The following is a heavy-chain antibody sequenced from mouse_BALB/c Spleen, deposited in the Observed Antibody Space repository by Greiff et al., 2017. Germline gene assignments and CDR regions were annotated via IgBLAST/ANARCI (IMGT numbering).Heavy chain of an antibody. V-gene: IGHV5-17*02. CDR2: ISSGSSTI. Sequence: EVQRVESGGGLVQPGGSRKLSCAASGFTFSSFGMHWVRQAPEKGLEWVAYISSGSSTIYYADTVKGRFTISRDNPKNTLFLQMTSLRSEDTSMYYCARPAAGTHYYAMDYWGQGTSVTVSS. J-gene: IGHJ4*01. CDR3: ARPAAGTHYYAMDY. D-gene: IGHD4-1*01. CDR1: GFTFSSFG.